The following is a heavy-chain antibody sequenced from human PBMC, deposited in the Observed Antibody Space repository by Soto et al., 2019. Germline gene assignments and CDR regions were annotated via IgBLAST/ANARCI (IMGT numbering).Heavy chain of an antibody. V-gene: IGHV4-61*01. Sequence: SETLSLTCTVSGGSFKGGSYSWSWIRQPPGKGLEWIGYVYHTGRTSYNPSPKSRVSISMDTSKNQFSLNLDSVTAADTAVYFCARDFAYFDSWGQGTLVTVSS. CDR1: GGSFKGGSYS. CDR2: VYHTGRT. D-gene: IGHD3-3*01. J-gene: IGHJ4*02. CDR3: ARDFAYFDS.